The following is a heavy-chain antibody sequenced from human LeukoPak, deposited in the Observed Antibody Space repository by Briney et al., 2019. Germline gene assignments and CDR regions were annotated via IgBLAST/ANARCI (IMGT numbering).Heavy chain of an antibody. J-gene: IGHJ4*02. Sequence: GGALRLSCAASGFTFSSYWMTWVRQAPGKGLEWVANIKRDGSEKYYVDSVKGRFTISRDNAKNSLYLQMNSLRAEDTALYYCAKDIRGSTSYVDYWGQGTLVTVSS. V-gene: IGHV3-7*03. D-gene: IGHD2-2*01. CDR2: IKRDGSEK. CDR1: GFTFSSYW. CDR3: AKDIRGSTSYVDY.